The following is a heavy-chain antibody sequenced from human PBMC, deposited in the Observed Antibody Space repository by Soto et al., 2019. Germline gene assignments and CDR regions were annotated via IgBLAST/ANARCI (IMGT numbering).Heavy chain of an antibody. CDR2: IYYSGST. J-gene: IGHJ6*03. D-gene: IGHD3-10*01. Sequence: SETLSLTCTVSGGSISSYYWSWIRQPPGKGLEWIGYIYYSGSTNYNPSLKSRVTISVDTSKNQFSLKLSSVTAAGTAVYYCARLWLGATTPPYYMTVGGKGTRFTVSS. V-gene: IGHV4-59*01. CDR3: ARLWLGATTPPYYMTV. CDR1: GGSISSYY.